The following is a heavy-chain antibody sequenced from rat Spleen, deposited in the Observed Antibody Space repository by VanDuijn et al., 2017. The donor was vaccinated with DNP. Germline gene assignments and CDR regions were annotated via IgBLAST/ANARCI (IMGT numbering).Heavy chain of an antibody. CDR1: GFTFRGYW. CDR2: VTSGGGST. J-gene: IGHJ2*01. CDR3: VRWNSGHFDY. V-gene: IGHV5-31*01. D-gene: IGHD4-3*01. Sequence: EVQLVESGGGLVQPGRSLQLSCAASGFTFRGYWMTWIRQVPGKGLEWVASVTSGGGSTYYPDSVRGRFTISRDNAKSTLYLQMNSLRSEDMATYYCVRWNSGHFDYWGQGVMVTVSS.